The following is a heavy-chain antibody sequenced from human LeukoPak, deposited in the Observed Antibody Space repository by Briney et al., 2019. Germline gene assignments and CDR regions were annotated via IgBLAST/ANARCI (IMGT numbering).Heavy chain of an antibody. CDR2: ISYDGSNK. V-gene: IGHV3-30*18. J-gene: IGHJ3*02. Sequence: GGSLRLSCAASGFTVSSNYMSWVRQAPGKGLEWVAVISYDGSNKYYADSVKGRFTISRDNSKNTLYLQMNSLRAEDTAVYYCANSAFDIWGQGTMVTVS. CDR3: ANSAFDI. CDR1: GFTVSSNY.